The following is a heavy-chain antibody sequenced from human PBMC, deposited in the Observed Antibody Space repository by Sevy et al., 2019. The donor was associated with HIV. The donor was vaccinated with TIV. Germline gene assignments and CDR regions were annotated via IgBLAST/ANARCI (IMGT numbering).Heavy chain of an antibody. Sequence: GGSLRLSCGVSGLTFGEYAMHWVRQAPGKGLEWVALISFDGSKHYYADSVGGRFTISRDNSKNTLYLQMNGLRAEDTVVYYCAKLLPKYSYYYGMDVWGQGTTVTVSS. CDR3: AKLLPKYSYYYGMDV. V-gene: IGHV3-30*18. D-gene: IGHD2-21*01. CDR1: GLTFGEYA. J-gene: IGHJ6*02. CDR2: ISFDGSKH.